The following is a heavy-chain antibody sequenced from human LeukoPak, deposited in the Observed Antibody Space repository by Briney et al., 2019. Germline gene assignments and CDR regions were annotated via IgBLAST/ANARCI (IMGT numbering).Heavy chain of an antibody. CDR3: ATTRGYSTNDAFDI. Sequence: PSETLSLTCSVSGASVTSYYWNWIRQSPGKGLEWIGYMYHTGTSDYNPSLQSRITISLDTPSNKVSLTLSSVTAADMAVYYCATTRGYSTNDAFDIWGQGTRVTVSS. V-gene: IGHV4-59*02. CDR2: MYHTGTS. J-gene: IGHJ3*02. D-gene: IGHD5-18*01. CDR1: GASVTSYY.